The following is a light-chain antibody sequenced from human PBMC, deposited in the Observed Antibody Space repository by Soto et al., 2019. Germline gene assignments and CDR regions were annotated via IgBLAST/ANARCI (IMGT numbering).Light chain of an antibody. J-gene: IGKJ1*01. V-gene: IGKV1-27*01. CDR2: SAS. Sequence: DIQLTQSPSFLSASVGDRVTITCRASQGISSYLACYQRKPGKVPDLLISSASTLQSGAPSRFSGSGSGTHFTPTISGLQPEDVATYYCQKYNIAPSWTFGQGTRWIS. CDR3: QKYNIAPSWT. CDR1: QGISSY.